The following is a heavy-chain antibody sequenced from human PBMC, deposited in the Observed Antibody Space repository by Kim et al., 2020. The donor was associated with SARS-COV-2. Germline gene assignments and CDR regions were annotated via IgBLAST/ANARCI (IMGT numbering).Heavy chain of an antibody. CDR1: GFTFSTYA. V-gene: IGHV3-64D*09. CDR3: VKDLSGYGLFDY. J-gene: IGHJ4*02. CDR2: VSSNGGST. Sequence: GGSLRLSCSASGFTFSTYAMHWVRQAPGKGLEFVSAVSSNGGSTYYADSVKGRFTTSRDNSRNTLNLQMSSLRAEDTAVYYCVKDLSGYGLFDYWGQGTLVTVSS. D-gene: IGHD3-22*01.